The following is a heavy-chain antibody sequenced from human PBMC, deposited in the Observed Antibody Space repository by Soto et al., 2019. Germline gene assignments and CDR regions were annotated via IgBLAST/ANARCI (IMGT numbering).Heavy chain of an antibody. V-gene: IGHV1-69*13. D-gene: IGHD6-13*01. CDR3: ASGSIAAAEKDHYYYYYGMDV. CDR1: GGTFSSYA. J-gene: IGHJ6*02. Sequence: SVKVSCKASGGTFSSYAISWVRQAPGQGLEWMGGIIPIFGTANYAQKFQGRVTITADESTSTAYMELSSLRSEDTAVYYCASGSIAAAEKDHYYYYYGMDVWGQGTTVTVSS. CDR2: IIPIFGTA.